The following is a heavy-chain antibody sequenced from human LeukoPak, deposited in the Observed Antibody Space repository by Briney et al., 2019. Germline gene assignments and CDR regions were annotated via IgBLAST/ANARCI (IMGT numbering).Heavy chain of an antibody. CDR3: ARVGNYDILTGYIFDY. D-gene: IGHD3-9*01. CDR2: IKHDGGDK. J-gene: IGHJ4*02. Sequence: PGGSLRLSCAASGFTFSNYWMSWVRQAPGKGLEWVANIKHDGGDKHYVDSVKGRFTIARDSAKNSLNLQMNSLRAEDTAVYYCARVGNYDILTGYIFDYWGQGTLVTVSS. V-gene: IGHV3-7*03. CDR1: GFTFSNYW.